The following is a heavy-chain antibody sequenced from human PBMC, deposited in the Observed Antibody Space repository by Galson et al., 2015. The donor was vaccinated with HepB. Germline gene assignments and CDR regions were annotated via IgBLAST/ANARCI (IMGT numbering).Heavy chain of an antibody. CDR1: GFTFSSYA. V-gene: IGHV3-30*04. Sequence: SLRLSCAASGFTFSSYAMHWVRQAPGKGLEWVAVISYDGSNKYYADSVKGRFTISRDNSKNTLYLQMNSLRAEDTAVYYCARDVQSLGYFDYWGQGTLVTVSS. D-gene: IGHD3-10*02. J-gene: IGHJ4*02. CDR3: ARDVQSLGYFDY. CDR2: ISYDGSNK.